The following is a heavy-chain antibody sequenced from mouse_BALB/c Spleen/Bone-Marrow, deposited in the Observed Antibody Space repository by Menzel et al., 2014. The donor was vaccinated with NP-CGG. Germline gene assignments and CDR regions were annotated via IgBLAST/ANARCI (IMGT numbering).Heavy chain of an antibody. Sequence: DVKLVESGGGLVQPGGSLKLSCAASGFTFSSYTMSWVRQTPEKRLEWVAYISNGGGSTYYPDTVKGRFTISRDNAKNTLYPQMSSLKSEDTAMYYCARQIYFPYFDYWGQGTTLTVSS. CDR3: ARQIYFPYFDY. J-gene: IGHJ2*01. CDR2: ISNGGGST. CDR1: GFTFSSYT. V-gene: IGHV5-12-2*01. D-gene: IGHD2-1*01.